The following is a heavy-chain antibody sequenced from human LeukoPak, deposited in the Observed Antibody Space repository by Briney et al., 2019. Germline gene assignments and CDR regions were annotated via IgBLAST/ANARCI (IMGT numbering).Heavy chain of an antibody. CDR1: GFTFSSYG. Sequence: GRSLRLSCAASGFTFSSYGMHWVRQAPGKGLEWVAVISYDGSNKYYADSVKGRFTISRDNSKNTLYLQMNSLRAEDTAVYYCAKSIAVAGISWGQGTLVTVSS. CDR3: AKSIAVAGIS. CDR2: ISYDGSNK. J-gene: IGHJ5*02. V-gene: IGHV3-30*18. D-gene: IGHD6-19*01.